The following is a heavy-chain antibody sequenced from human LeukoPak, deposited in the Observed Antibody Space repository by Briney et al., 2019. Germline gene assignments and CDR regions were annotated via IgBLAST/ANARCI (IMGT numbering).Heavy chain of an antibody. CDR2: IIPILGIA. V-gene: IGHV1-69*04. Sequence: ASVKVSCKASGGTFSSYAISWVRQAPGQGLEWMGRIIPILGIANYAQKFQGRVTITADKSTSTAYMELSSLRSEDTAVYYCARDGPDDYANGMDVWGQGTTVTVSS. CDR1: GGTFSSYA. J-gene: IGHJ6*02. D-gene: IGHD4-17*01. CDR3: ARDGPDDYANGMDV.